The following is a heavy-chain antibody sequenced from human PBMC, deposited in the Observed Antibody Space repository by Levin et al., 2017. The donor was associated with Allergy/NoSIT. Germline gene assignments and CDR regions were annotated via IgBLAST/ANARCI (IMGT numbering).Heavy chain of an antibody. J-gene: IGHJ3*02. CDR2: ISSSSSYI. CDR1: GFTFSSYS. CDR3: ARVNGEGTDAFDI. Sequence: GGSLRLSCAASGFTFSSYSMNWVRQAPGKGLEWVSSISSSSSYIYYADSVKGRFTISRDNAKNSLYLQMNSLRAEDTAVYYCARVNGEGTDAFDIWGQGTMVTVSS. V-gene: IGHV3-21*01. D-gene: IGHD2-8*01.